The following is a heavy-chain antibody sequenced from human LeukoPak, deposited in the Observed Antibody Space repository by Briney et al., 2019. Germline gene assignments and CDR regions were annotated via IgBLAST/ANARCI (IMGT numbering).Heavy chain of an antibody. J-gene: IGHJ6*03. V-gene: IGHV1-2*02. CDR1: GYTFTSYD. D-gene: IGHD4-17*01. CDR3: ARLARGGLRKIMDV. Sequence: ASVKVSCRASGYTFTSYDINWVRQATGQGLERMGWINPNSGGTNYAQKFQGRVTMTRDTSISTAYMELSRLRSDDTAVYYCARLARGGLRKIMDVWGKGTTVTVSS. CDR2: INPNSGGT.